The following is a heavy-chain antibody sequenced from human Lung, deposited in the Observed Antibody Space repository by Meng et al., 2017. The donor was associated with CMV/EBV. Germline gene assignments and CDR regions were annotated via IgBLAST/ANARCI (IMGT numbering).Heavy chain of an antibody. J-gene: IGHJ6*02. CDR3: ARNERDTAGNYYAGVDV. CDR2: IDTIGST. D-gene: IGHD5-18*01. Sequence: GESXKISXAASGFSIRDYFLTWVRRAPGKGLEWVSLIDTIGSTEYADSVKGRFTISRDISKNTLYLQMSSLRAEDTAVYYCARNERDTAGNYYAGVDVWGRGTXVTVSS. V-gene: IGHV3-53*01. CDR1: GFSIRDYF.